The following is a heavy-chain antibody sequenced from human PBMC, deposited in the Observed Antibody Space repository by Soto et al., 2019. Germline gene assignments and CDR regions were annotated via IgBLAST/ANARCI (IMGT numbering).Heavy chain of an antibody. CDR3: ARERVHCSGGSCYSNYFDY. D-gene: IGHD2-15*01. CDR2: IWYDGSNK. CDR1: GFTFSSYG. V-gene: IGHV3-33*01. Sequence: QVQLVESGGGVVQPGRSLRLSCAASGFTFSSYGMHWVRQAPGKGLEWVAVIWYDGSNKYYADSVKGRFTISRDNSKNTLYLQRNSLRAEDTAVYYCARERVHCSGGSCYSNYFDYWGQGTLVTVSS. J-gene: IGHJ4*02.